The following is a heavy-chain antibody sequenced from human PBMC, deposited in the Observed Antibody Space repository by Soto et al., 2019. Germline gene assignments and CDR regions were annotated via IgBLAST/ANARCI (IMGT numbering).Heavy chain of an antibody. CDR2: IIPILAIA. J-gene: IGHJ6*02. D-gene: IGHD2-21*02. CDR3: ARGYCGGDCYSARLNSDYYGMDV. CDR1: GGTFSSYT. V-gene: IGHV1-69*02. Sequence: QVQLVQSGAEVKKPGSSVKVSCKASGGTFSSYTISWVRQAPGQGLEWMGRIIPILAIANYAQKFQGRVPITADKSTSTAYMELSNLRSEDTAVYYCARGYCGGDCYSARLNSDYYGMDVWGQGTTVTVSS.